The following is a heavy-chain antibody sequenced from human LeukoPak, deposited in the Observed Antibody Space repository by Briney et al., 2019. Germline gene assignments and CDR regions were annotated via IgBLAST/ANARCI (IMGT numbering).Heavy chain of an antibody. V-gene: IGHV3-23*01. CDR1: GITFSNYA. J-gene: IGHJ4*02. CDR3: AGRPTGYSSGYIH. CDR2: ISGSAHKI. D-gene: IGHD5-18*01. Sequence: PGGSLRLSCVAFGITFSNYAVSWVRQAPEKGLDWVSVISGSAHKIRYADSVKGRFTISRDNSENIVYLQMNNLRVADTAVYYCAGRPTGYSSGYIHWGQGTLVTVSS.